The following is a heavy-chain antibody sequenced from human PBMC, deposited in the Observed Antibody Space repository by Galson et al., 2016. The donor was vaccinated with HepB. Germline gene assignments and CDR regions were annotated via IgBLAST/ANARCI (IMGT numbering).Heavy chain of an antibody. CDR3: LREGYASGWYTTDWGS. J-gene: IGHJ5*02. V-gene: IGHV3-74*01. Sequence: SLRLSCAASGFTFSSYWMHWVRQAPGKGLVWVSRINGGGGTSNYEDSVKGRFTISRDNVKNMLYLQMNRRRAEDTAVYYCLREGYASGWYTTDWGSWGRGTLVAVSS. CDR1: GFTFSSYW. D-gene: IGHD6-19*01. CDR2: INGGGGTS.